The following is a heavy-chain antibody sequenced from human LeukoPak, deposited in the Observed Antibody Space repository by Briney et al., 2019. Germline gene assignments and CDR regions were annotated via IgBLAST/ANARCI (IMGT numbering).Heavy chain of an antibody. J-gene: IGHJ4*02. CDR3: ARDLAMTTVTTQVG. Sequence: ASVKVSCKASGYTFTSYGISWVRQAPGQGLEWMGWISAYNGNTNYAQKLQGRVTMTTDTSTSTAYMELWSLRSDDTTVYYCARDLAMTTVTTQVGWGQGTLVTVSS. CDR1: GYTFTSYG. V-gene: IGHV1-18*01. D-gene: IGHD4-17*01. CDR2: ISAYNGNT.